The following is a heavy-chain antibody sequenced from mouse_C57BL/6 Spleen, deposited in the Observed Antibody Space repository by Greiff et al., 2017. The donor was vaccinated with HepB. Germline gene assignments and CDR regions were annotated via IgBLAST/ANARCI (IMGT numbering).Heavy chain of an antibody. D-gene: IGHD2-2*01. V-gene: IGHV1-26*01. CDR2: INPNNGGT. CDR1: GYTFTDYY. Sequence: VQLQQSGPELVKPGASVKISCKASGYTFTDYYMNWVKQSHGKSLEWIGDINPNNGGTSYNQKFKGKATLTVDKSSSTAYMELRSLTSEDSAVYYCARWTVTTLEDFDYWGQGTTLTVSS. J-gene: IGHJ2*01. CDR3: ARWTVTTLEDFDY.